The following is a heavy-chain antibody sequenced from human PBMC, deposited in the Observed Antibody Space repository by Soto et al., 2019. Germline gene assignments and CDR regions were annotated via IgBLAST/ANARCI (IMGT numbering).Heavy chain of an antibody. J-gene: IGHJ4*02. Sequence: QVQLVQSGAEVKKPGASVKVSCKASGYTFTSYAMHWVRQAPGQRLEWMGWIKAGNGNTKYSQKFQGRVTITRDTSASTAYMELSSLRSEDTAVYYSARTSQSDKPTYYYDSSGYPYFDYWGQGTLVTVSS. D-gene: IGHD3-22*01. V-gene: IGHV1-3*01. CDR2: IKAGNGNT. CDR3: ARTSQSDKPTYYYDSSGYPYFDY. CDR1: GYTFTSYA.